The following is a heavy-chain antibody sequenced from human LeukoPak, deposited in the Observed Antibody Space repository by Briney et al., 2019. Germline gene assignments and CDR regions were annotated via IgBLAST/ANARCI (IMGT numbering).Heavy chain of an antibody. D-gene: IGHD3-16*01. Sequence: SETLSLTCTVSGGSISSYYWSWIRQPPGKGLEWIGYIYYSGSTNYNPSLKSRVTISVDTSKNQFSLKLSSVTAADTAVYYCARLGGSEALDYFDYWGQGTLVTVSS. J-gene: IGHJ4*02. CDR1: GGSISSYY. V-gene: IGHV4-59*08. CDR3: ARLGGSEALDYFDY. CDR2: IYYSGST.